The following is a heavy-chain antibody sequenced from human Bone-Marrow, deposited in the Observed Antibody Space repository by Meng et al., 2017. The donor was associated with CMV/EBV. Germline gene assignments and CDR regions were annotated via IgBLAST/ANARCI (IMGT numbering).Heavy chain of an antibody. J-gene: IGHJ3*02. V-gene: IGHV3-23*01. Sequence: GESLKISCAASGFTFSSYAMSWVRQAPGKGLEWVSAISGSGGSTYYADSVKGRFTISRDNAKNSLYLQMNSLRAEDTAVYYCAREGSFHATDAFDIWGQGTMVTVSS. CDR1: GFTFSSYA. CDR2: ISGSGGST. D-gene: IGHD3-16*02. CDR3: AREGSFHATDAFDI.